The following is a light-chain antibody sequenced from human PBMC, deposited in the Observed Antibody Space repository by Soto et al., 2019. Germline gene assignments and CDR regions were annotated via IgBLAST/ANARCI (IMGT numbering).Light chain of an antibody. Sequence: DIQMTQSPSTLSASVGDRVTITCRASQSISSWLAWYQQKPGKAPKLLIYKASSLESGVTSRFSGSGSGTEFNLTISSLQPDDFLTYYCRQYNSYPWTFGEGTKVEIK. J-gene: IGKJ1*01. CDR2: KAS. V-gene: IGKV1-5*03. CDR1: QSISSW. CDR3: RQYNSYPWT.